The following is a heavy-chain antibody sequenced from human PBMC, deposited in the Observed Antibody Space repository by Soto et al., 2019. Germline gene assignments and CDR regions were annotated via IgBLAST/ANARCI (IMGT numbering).Heavy chain of an antibody. CDR2: MTYDGATE. D-gene: IGHD3-3*02. Sequence: LRLSCAASGFTFSDYVIHWVRQAAGKGLEWVASMTYDGATEYYADSVKGRFTMSRDNSKRALSLQMNSLRPDDTAVYYCARVRLSIAVNDALDVWGQGTTVTVSS. CDR3: ARVRLSIAVNDALDV. CDR1: GFTFSDYV. J-gene: IGHJ3*01. V-gene: IGHV3-30*14.